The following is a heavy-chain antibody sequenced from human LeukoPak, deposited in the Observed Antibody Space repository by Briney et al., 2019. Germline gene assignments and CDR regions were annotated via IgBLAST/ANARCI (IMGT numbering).Heavy chain of an antibody. V-gene: IGHV3-74*01. D-gene: IGHD7-27*01. CDR1: GFTFSGHW. J-gene: IGHJ4*02. CDR3: ARDINWGQVDY. CDR2: INGDGSAK. Sequence: GGSLRLSCAASGFTFSGHWMYWLRQAPGKGLAWVSRINGDGSAKNYAGSMKGRFTISRDNAKNILYLQMNSLREDDTAVYYCARDINWGQVDYWGQGTLVTVSS.